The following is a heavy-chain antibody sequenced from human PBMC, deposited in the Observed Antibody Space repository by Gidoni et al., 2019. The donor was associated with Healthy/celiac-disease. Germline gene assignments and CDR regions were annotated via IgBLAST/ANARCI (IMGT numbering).Heavy chain of an antibody. CDR1: GGTFSSYA. V-gene: IGHV1-69*04. CDR2: IIPILGIA. CDR3: ARGRITMVRGVSNGMDV. D-gene: IGHD3-10*01. J-gene: IGHJ6*02. Sequence: QVQLVQSGAEVKKPGSSVKVSCKASGGTFSSYAISWVRQAPGQGLEWMGRIIPILGIANYAQKFQGRVTITADKSTSTAYMGLSSLRSEDTAVYYCARGRITMVRGVSNGMDVWGQGTTVTVSS.